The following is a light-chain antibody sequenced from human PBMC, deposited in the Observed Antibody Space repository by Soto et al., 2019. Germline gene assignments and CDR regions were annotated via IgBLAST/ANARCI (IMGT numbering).Light chain of an antibody. CDR3: AIWDDKLSGL. CDR1: Y. Sequence: QLVLTQPPSASGTPGQRVTISCSHYVYWYQQVPGTPPKLLIYRNNQRPSGVPDRFSASRSGTSASLAISGLRSEDEADYYCAIWDDKLSGLFGGGTKLTVL. CDR2: RNN. V-gene: IGLV1-47*01. J-gene: IGLJ2*01.